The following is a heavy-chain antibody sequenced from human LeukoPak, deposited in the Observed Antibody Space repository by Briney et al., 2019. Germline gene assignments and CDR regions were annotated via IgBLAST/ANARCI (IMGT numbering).Heavy chain of an antibody. CDR2: ISYDGSNK. J-gene: IGHJ4*02. V-gene: IGHV3-30*04. CDR3: ARDGGDGYNDLDY. CDR1: GFTFSSYA. Sequence: GRSLRLSCAASGFTFSSYAMHWVRRAPGKGLEWVAVISYDGSNKYYADSAKGRFTISRDNSKNTLYLQMNSLRTEDTAVYYCARDGGDGYNDLDYWGQGTLVTVSS. D-gene: IGHD5-24*01.